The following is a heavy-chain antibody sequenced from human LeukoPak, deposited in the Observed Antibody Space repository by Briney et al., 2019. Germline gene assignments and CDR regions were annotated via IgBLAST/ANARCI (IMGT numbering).Heavy chain of an antibody. V-gene: IGHV4-59*08. Sequence: SETLSLTCTVSGGSLSRYYWSWIRQPPGKGLEWIGYIYYSGSTNYNPSLKSGGTISVDKSKNQCSLKLNSVTAADTAVYYCARPLGSCNTVSCYGALWYWGQGTLVTVSS. J-gene: IGHJ4*02. CDR3: ARPLGSCNTVSCYGALWY. D-gene: IGHD2-2*01. CDR1: GGSLSRYY. CDR2: IYYSGST.